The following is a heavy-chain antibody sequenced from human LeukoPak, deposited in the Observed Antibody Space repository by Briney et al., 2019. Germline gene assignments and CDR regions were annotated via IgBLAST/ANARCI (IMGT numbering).Heavy chain of an antibody. CDR2: IYTSGST. V-gene: IGHV4-61*02. J-gene: IGHJ4*02. CDR3: ARGPTYCSSSSCLQGE. D-gene: IGHD2-15*01. CDR1: GGSISSGSYY. Sequence: SETLSLTCTVSGGSISSGSYYWSWIRQPAGKGLEWIGRIYTSGSTNYNPSLKSRVTISVVTSKNQFSLKLSSVTAADTAVYYCARGPTYCSSSSCLQGEWGQGTLVTVSS.